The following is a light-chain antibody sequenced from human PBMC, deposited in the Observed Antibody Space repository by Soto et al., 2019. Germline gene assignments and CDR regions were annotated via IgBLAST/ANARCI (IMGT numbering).Light chain of an antibody. CDR3: QAWDSSTRVV. CDR2: QDS. J-gene: IGLJ2*01. V-gene: IGLV3-1*01. Sequence: SYELTQSPSVSVSPGQTASITCSGDKLGDKYACWYQQKQGQSPVLVIYQDSKRPSGIPERFSGSNSGNTATLTISGTQAMDEADYYCQAWDSSTRVVFGGGTKLTVL. CDR1: KLGDKY.